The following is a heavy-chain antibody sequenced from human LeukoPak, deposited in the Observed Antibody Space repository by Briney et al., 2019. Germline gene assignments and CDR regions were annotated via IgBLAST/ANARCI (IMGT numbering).Heavy chain of an antibody. CDR3: ARDGFSAYDRDLDY. V-gene: IGHV4-39*07. Sequence: PSETLSLTCTVSGGSISSNAYYWAWIRQPPGKGLEWIGSIYSSVSTYYNPSLKSRVTISVDTSKNQFSLRLSSVTAADTAVYYCARDGFSAYDRDLDYWGQGTLVTVSS. CDR2: IYSSVST. D-gene: IGHD5-12*01. CDR1: GGSISSNAYY. J-gene: IGHJ4*02.